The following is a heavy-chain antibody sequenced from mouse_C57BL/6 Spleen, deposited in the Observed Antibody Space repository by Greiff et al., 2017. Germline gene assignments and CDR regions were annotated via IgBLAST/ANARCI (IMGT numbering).Heavy chain of an antibody. CDR1: GYSFTGSF. Sequence: DVKLQESGPELVKPGDSVKISCKASGYSFTGSFMNWVMQSHGKSLEWIGRINPYNGDTFYNQKFKGKATLTVDKSSSTAHMELRSLTSEDSAVYYCARWVFDYWGQGTTLTVSS. CDR2: INPYNGDT. V-gene: IGHV1-20*01. J-gene: IGHJ2*01. CDR3: ARWVFDY.